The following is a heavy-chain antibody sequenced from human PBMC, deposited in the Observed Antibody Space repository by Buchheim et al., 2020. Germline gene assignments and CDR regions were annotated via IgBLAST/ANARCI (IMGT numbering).Heavy chain of an antibody. Sequence: QVPLVASGGGVVQPGRSLRLSCAASGFTFSSYAMHWVRQDPGKGLEWVAVISYDGSNKYYADSVTGRLTIYRDNSKNTMYRQMNSLRAEDTAVYYCARVGEGWGQGTL. D-gene: IGHD2-21*01. CDR3: ARVGEG. CDR2: ISYDGSNK. J-gene: IGHJ4*02. V-gene: IGHV3-30*04. CDR1: GFTFSSYA.